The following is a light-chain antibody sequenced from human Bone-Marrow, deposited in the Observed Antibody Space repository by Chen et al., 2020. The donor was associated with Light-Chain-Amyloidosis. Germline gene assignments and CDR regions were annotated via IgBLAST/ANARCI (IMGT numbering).Light chain of an antibody. Sequence: SYELTQPPSVSVSPGQTARITCSGDDLPTKYAYWYQQKPGQAPVLVIHRDTEGTSGISERFSGSSSGTTATLTISGVQAEDEADYHCQSADSSGTYEVIFGGGTKLTVL. CDR1: DLPTKY. CDR2: RDT. J-gene: IGLJ2*01. V-gene: IGLV3-25*03. CDR3: QSADSSGTYEVI.